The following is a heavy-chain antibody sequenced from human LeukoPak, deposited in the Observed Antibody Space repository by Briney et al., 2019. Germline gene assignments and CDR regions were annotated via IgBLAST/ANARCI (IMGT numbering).Heavy chain of an antibody. V-gene: IGHV3-7*01. J-gene: IGHJ4*02. Sequence: PGGSLRLSCAASGFTFSSYGMHWVRQAPGKGLEWVANIKQDGSEKYYVDSVKGRFTISRDNAKNSLYLQMNSLRAEDTAVYYCARVATSYYFDYWGQGTLVTVSS. D-gene: IGHD5-12*01. CDR3: ARVATSYYFDY. CDR2: IKQDGSEK. CDR1: GFTFSSYG.